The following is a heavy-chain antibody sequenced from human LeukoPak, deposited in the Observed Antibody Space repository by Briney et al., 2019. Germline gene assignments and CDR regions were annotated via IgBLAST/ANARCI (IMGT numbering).Heavy chain of an antibody. Sequence: GGSLRLSCAASGFTFSSYAMTWGRQAPGKGLEWVSGISGSGGRTNYADSVKGRFTISRDNSKNTLYLQMNSLRAEDTAVYYCARDLGYSAYATVRGNDMEIWGQGTMVTVSS. CDR3: ARDLGYSAYATVRGNDMEI. CDR2: ISGSGGRT. J-gene: IGHJ3*02. CDR1: GFTFSSYA. V-gene: IGHV3-23*01. D-gene: IGHD5-12*01.